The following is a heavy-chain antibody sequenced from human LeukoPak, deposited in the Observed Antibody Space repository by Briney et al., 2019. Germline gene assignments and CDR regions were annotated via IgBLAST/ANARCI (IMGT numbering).Heavy chain of an antibody. J-gene: IGHJ5*02. CDR2: ISGSGGST. CDR1: GFTFSSYA. CDR3: AKGIWFGELFPIDP. Sequence: GGSLRLSCAASGFTFSSYAMSWVLQAPGKGLEWVSAISGSGGSTYYADSVKGRFTISRDNSKNTLYLQMNSLRAEDTAVYYCAKGIWFGELFPIDPWGQGTLVTVSS. D-gene: IGHD3-10*01. V-gene: IGHV3-23*01.